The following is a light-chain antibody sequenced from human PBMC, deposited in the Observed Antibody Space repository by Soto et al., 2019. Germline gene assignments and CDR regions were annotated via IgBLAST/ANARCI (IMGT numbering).Light chain of an antibody. J-gene: IGKJ1*01. V-gene: IGKV1-5*01. Sequence: DLQMTQSPSTLSASVGSTVTITCRASQSISYWLAWYQVKPGKAPKFLIYDASSLESGVPSRFSGSGYGTEFTLTISSLHADDFASYYCQQYKNYPWTFGQGTKVEIK. CDR1: QSISYW. CDR3: QQYKNYPWT. CDR2: DAS.